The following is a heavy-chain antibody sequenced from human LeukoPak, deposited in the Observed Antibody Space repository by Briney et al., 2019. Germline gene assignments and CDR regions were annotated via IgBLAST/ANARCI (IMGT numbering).Heavy chain of an antibody. CDR1: GGTFSSSA. CDR2: IIPIFGTA. Sequence: SVMVSCKASGGTFSSSAISWVRQAPGQGLEWMGGIIPIFGTANYAQKFQGRATITADESTSTAYMELSSLRSEDTAVYYCAREGEDPDSYVTTRYFDYWGQGTLVTVSS. J-gene: IGHJ4*02. V-gene: IGHV1-69*13. CDR3: AREGEDPDSYVTTRYFDY. D-gene: IGHD5-18*01.